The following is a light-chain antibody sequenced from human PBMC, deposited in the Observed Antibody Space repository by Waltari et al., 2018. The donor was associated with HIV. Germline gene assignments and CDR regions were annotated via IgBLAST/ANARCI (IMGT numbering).Light chain of an antibody. CDR1: TSTVGGYKD. J-gene: IGLJ1*01. Sequence: QSALTQPASVSGSPGQSLTISCPGTTSTVGGYKDVSWYQQHPGKAPKLVIYEVNNRPSGVSIRFSGSKSGNTASLTISELQAEDEADYYCTSYTSRNTRVFGTGTKVTVL. CDR3: TSYTSRNTRV. CDR2: EVN. V-gene: IGLV2-14*01.